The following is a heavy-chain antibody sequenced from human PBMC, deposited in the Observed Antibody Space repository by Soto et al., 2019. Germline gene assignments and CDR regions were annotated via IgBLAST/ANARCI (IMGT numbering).Heavy chain of an antibody. CDR2: ISAYNGNT. D-gene: IGHD2-2*01. CDR1: GYTFTSYG. V-gene: IGHV1-18*01. J-gene: IGHJ4*02. Sequence: ASVKVSCKASGYTFTSYGISWVRQAPGQGLEWMGWISAYNGNTNYAQKLQGRVTMTTDTSTSTAYMELRSLRSDDTAVYYCARRYCSSTSCYETFDYWGQGNLVPVSS. CDR3: ARRYCSSTSCYETFDY.